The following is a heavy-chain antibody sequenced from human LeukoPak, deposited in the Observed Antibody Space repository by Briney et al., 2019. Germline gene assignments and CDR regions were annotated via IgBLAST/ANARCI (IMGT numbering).Heavy chain of an antibody. CDR1: GFTFSSYG. V-gene: IGHV3-33*08. Sequence: GGSLRLSCAASGFTFSSYGMHWVRQAPGKGLEWVAVIWYDGSYKYYADSVKGRFTISRDNSKNTLYLQMNSLRAEDTALYYCARGDDFRSGYYSGLDYWGQGTLVTVSS. CDR2: IWYDGSYK. D-gene: IGHD3-3*01. CDR3: ARGDDFRSGYYSGLDY. J-gene: IGHJ4*02.